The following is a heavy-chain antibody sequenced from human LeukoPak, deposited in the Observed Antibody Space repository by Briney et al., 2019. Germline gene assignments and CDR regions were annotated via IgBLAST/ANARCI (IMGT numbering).Heavy chain of an antibody. CDR1: GFTFSSYA. Sequence: GRSLRLSCAASGFTFSSYAMHWVRQAPGKGLEWVAVISYDGSNKYYADSVKGRFTISRDNSKNTLYLQMNSLRAEDTAVYYCARDRVAGHCSSTSCYYGFDYWGQGTLVTVSS. CDR3: ARDRVAGHCSSTSCYYGFDY. D-gene: IGHD2-2*01. V-gene: IGHV3-30*04. CDR2: ISYDGSNK. J-gene: IGHJ4*02.